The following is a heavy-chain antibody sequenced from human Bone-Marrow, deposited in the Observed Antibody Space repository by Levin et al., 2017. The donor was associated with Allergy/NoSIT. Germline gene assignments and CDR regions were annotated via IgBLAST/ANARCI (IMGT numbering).Heavy chain of an antibody. Sequence: GESLKISCAASGFSFSNYWMTWVRQAPGEGLEWVANIKQDGSETYYVDSVRGRFTISRDNAKNSVFLQMNSLRVEDTAVYYCARFPDYWAQGTLVTVSS. CDR2: IKQDGSET. J-gene: IGHJ4*02. CDR3: ARFPDY. CDR1: GFSFSNYW. V-gene: IGHV3-7*04.